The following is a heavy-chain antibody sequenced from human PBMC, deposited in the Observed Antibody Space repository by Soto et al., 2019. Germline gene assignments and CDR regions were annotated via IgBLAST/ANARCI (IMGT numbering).Heavy chain of an antibody. D-gene: IGHD3-9*01. Sequence: GGSLRLSCAASGFTLGKYTMGWVRQAPGKGLEWVAESYSTGGTEYADSVKGRLTISRDNSKRTLFLQMNSLGVEDTALYYCARDREPDGIWTFDSWGQGTLVTVSS. CDR2: SYSTGGT. CDR1: GFTLGKYT. J-gene: IGHJ4*02. V-gene: IGHV3-23*01. CDR3: ARDREPDGIWTFDS.